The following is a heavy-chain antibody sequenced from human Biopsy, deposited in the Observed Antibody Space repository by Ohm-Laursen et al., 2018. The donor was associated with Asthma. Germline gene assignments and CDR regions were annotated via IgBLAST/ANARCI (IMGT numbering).Heavy chain of an antibody. Sequence: ASVKVSCKSLGGTFNTYVIGWVRQAPGQGLEWMGGINSVFGTTTYPQKFQDRVTITADDSTSTVYMELSSLRSEDTAVYYCARKAGSCISRTCYSLDFWGQGTLVTVSS. CDR1: GGTFNTYV. D-gene: IGHD2-2*01. CDR2: INSVFGTT. V-gene: IGHV1-69*13. CDR3: ARKAGSCISRTCYSLDF. J-gene: IGHJ4*02.